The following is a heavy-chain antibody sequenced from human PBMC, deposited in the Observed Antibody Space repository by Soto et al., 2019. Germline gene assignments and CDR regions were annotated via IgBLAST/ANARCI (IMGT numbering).Heavy chain of an antibody. CDR1: GFTFTNYA. D-gene: IGHD7-27*01. Sequence: PGGSLRLSCAASGFTFTNYAMSWVRLAPGQGLEWVSTIPGSGGHKLHPEYADSVKGRFTISRDNSKDTLYLQMDSLSAEDTAVYYSKTELASDWGYLDFWGQGTTVTVSS. CDR2: IPGSGGHKLHP. CDR3: KTELASDWGYLDF. J-gene: IGHJ6*02. V-gene: IGHV3-23*01.